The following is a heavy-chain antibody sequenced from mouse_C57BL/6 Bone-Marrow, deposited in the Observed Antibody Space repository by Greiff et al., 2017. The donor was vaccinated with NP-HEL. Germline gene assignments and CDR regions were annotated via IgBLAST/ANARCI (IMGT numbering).Heavy chain of an antibody. CDR1: GYSITSGYY. CDR3: ARERVITTVVAHWYFDV. Sequence: EVKLEESGPGLVKPSQSLSLTCSVTGYSITSGYYWNWIRQFPGNKLEWMGYISYDGSNNFNPSLKNRISIPRDTSKNQFFLKLNSVTTEDTATYYCARERVITTVVAHWYFDVWGTGTTVTVSS. V-gene: IGHV3-6*01. CDR2: ISYDGSN. J-gene: IGHJ1*03. D-gene: IGHD1-1*01.